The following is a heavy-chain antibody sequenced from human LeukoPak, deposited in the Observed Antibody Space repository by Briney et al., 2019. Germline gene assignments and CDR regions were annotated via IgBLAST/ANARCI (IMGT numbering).Heavy chain of an antibody. D-gene: IGHD3-22*01. CDR3: ARHQGGYYDSSGSRYYFDY. J-gene: IGHJ4*02. Sequence: SETLSLTCAVYGGSFSGYYWSWIRQPPGKGLEWIGEINHSGSTNYNPSLKSRVTISVDTSKNQFSLKLSSVTAADTAVYYCARHQGGYYDSSGSRYYFDYWGQGTLVTVSS. CDR1: GGSFSGYY. CDR2: INHSGST. V-gene: IGHV4-34*01.